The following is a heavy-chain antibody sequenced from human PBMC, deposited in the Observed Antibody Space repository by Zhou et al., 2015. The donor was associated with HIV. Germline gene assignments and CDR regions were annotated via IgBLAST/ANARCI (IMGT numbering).Heavy chain of an antibody. V-gene: IGHV1-2*06. CDR1: GYTFTVYH. Sequence: QVQLVQSGAEVKKPGASVRVSCKASGYTFTVYHIHWVRQAPGQGLEWMGRINPNSGATNFGQKFRGRVTLTRDTSISTAYMDLTRLTSDDTAVYYCARGSTYYYDSSGYSPLDYWGQGTLVTVSS. D-gene: IGHD3-22*01. J-gene: IGHJ4*02. CDR2: INPNSGAT. CDR3: ARGSTYYYDSSGYSPLDY.